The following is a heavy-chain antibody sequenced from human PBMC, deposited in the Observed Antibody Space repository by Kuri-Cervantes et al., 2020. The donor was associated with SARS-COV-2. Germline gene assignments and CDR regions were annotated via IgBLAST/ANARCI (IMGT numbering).Heavy chain of an antibody. V-gene: IGHV4-59*01. D-gene: IGHD3-22*01. CDR2: IYYSGST. CDR1: GGSISSYY. J-gene: IGHJ4*02. Sequence: SETLSLTCTVSGGSISSYYLSWIRQPPGKGLEWIVYIYYSGSTNYNPSLKSRVPISVDTSKNQFSLKLSSVTAADTAVYYCARVYYDSSGYYEVRYFDYWGQGTLVTVSS. CDR3: ARVYYDSSGYYEVRYFDY.